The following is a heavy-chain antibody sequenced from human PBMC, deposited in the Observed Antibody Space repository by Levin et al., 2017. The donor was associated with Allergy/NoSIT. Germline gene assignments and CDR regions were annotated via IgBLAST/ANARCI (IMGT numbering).Heavy chain of an antibody. CDR1: GFTFSSYW. V-gene: IGHV3-74*01. Sequence: GESLKISCAASGFTFSSYWMHWVRQAPGKGLVWVSRINSDGSSTSYADSVKGRFTISRDNAKNTLYLQMNSLRAEDTAVYYCARDQIYYDILTGYYYSYYYGMDVWGQGTTVTVSS. J-gene: IGHJ6*02. CDR2: INSDGSST. CDR3: ARDQIYYDILTGYYYSYYYGMDV. D-gene: IGHD3-9*01.